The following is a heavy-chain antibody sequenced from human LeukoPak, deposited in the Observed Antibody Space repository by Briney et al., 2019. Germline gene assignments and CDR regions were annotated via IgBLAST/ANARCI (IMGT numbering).Heavy chain of an antibody. CDR1: GYTFTGYY. V-gene: IGHV1-2*02. CDR3: ARDFILYGSGSYYKEGD. J-gene: IGHJ4*02. D-gene: IGHD3-10*01. Sequence: ASVKVSCKASGYTFTGYYMHWVRQAPGQGLEWMGRINPNSGGTNYAQKFQGRVTMTRDTSISTAYMELSRLRSDDTAVYYCARDFILYGSGSYYKEGDWGQGTLVTVSS. CDR2: INPNSGGT.